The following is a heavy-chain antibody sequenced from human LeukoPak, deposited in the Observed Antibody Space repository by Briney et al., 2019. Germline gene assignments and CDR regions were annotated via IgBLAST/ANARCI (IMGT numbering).Heavy chain of an antibody. CDR3: AKARPGYYYHSNPAFGY. D-gene: IGHD3-10*01. CDR1: GFTFSSYA. J-gene: IGHJ4*02. CDR2: ISGSGGST. Sequence: PGGSLRLSCAASGFTFSSYAMSWVRQAPGKGLEWVSAISGSGGSTYYADSVKGRFTISRDNSKNTLYLQMNSLRAEDTAVYYCAKARPGYYYHSNPAFGYWGQGTLVTVSS. V-gene: IGHV3-23*01.